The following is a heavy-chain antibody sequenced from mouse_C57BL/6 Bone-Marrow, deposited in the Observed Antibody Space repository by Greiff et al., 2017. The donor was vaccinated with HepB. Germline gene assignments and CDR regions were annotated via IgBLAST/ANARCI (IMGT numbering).Heavy chain of an antibody. V-gene: IGHV1-15*01. J-gene: IGHJ3*01. CDR1: GYTFTDYE. CDR2: IDPETGGT. Sequence: QVHVKQSGAELVRPGASVTLSCKASGYTFTDYEMHWVKQTPVHGLEWIGAIDPETGGTAYNQKFKGKAILTADKSSSTAYMELRSLTSEDSAVYYCTRVWDPAWFAYWGQGTLVTVSA. D-gene: IGHD4-1*01. CDR3: TRVWDPAWFAY.